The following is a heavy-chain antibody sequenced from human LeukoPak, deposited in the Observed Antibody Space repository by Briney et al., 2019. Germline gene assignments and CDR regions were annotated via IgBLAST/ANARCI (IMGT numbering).Heavy chain of an antibody. V-gene: IGHV4-59*01. D-gene: IGHD3-22*01. Sequence: SETLSLTCTVSGGSISSYYWSWIRLPPGKGLEWIGYLSKSGNTNYSPSLKSRVTIFGDTSKNQFFLKLSSVTSADTAVYYCAKDLFYYDSSGFFDYWGQGTLVTVSS. CDR3: AKDLFYYDSSGFFDY. CDR2: LSKSGNT. CDR1: GGSISSYY. J-gene: IGHJ4*02.